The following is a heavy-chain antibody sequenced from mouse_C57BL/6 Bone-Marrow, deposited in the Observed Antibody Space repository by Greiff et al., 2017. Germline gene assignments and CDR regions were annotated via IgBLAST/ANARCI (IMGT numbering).Heavy chain of an antibody. Sequence: VQGVESGPGLVQPSQSLSITCTVSGFSLTSYGVHWVRQSPGKGLEWLGVIWRGGSTDYNAAFMSRLSISKDNSKSQVFFKMNSLQADDTAIYYCATIYYGTTGFAYWGQGTLVTVSA. CDR1: GFSLTSYG. J-gene: IGHJ3*01. CDR3: ATIYYGTTGFAY. D-gene: IGHD2-1*01. V-gene: IGHV2-5*01. CDR2: IWRGGST.